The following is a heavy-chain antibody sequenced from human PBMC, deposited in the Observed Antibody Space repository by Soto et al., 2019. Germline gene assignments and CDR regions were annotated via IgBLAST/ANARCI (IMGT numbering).Heavy chain of an antibody. J-gene: IGHJ1*01. Sequence: GGSLRLSCAASGFTFDDYAMHWVRQAPGKGLEWVSGISWNSGSIGYADSVKGRFTISRDNAKNSLYLQMNSLRAEDTALYYCAKDWKKAARLGYFKHWGQGTLVTVSS. CDR3: AKDWKKAARLGYFKH. CDR2: ISWNSGSI. D-gene: IGHD6-6*01. V-gene: IGHV3-9*01. CDR1: GFTFDDYA.